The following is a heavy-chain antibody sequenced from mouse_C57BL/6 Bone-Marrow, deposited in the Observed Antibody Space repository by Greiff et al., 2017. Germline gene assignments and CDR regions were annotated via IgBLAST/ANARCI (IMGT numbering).Heavy chain of an antibody. V-gene: IGHV1-58*01. CDR1: GYTFTSYG. CDR2: IYIGNGYT. D-gene: IGHD2-2*01. Sequence: EVKVEESGAELVRPGSSVKMSCKTSGYTFTSYGINWVKQRPGQGLEWIGYIYIGNGYTEYNEKFKGKATLTSDTSSSTAYMQLSSLTSEDSAIYFCARSGGLWLRRWFAYWGQGTLVTVSA. J-gene: IGHJ3*01. CDR3: ARSGGLWLRRWFAY.